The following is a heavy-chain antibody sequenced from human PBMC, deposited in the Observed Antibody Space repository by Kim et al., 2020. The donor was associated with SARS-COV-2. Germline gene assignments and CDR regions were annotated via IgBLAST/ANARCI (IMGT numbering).Heavy chain of an antibody. CDR1: GYSFTSYW. CDR2: IDPSDSYT. V-gene: IGHV5-10-1*01. J-gene: IGHJ4*02. Sequence: GESLKISCKGSGYSFTSYWISWVRQMPGKGLEWMGRIDPSDSYTNYSPSFQGHVTISADKSISTAYLQWSSLKASDTAMYYCARQGEVDTAMVRFGYWGQGTLVTVSS. CDR3: ARQGEVDTAMVRFGY. D-gene: IGHD5-18*01.